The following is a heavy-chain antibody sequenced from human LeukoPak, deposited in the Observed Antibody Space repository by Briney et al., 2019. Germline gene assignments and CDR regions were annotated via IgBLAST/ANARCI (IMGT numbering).Heavy chain of an antibody. CDR3: TREDNWYFDL. Sequence: PGGSLRLSCAASGFTFSDYYMTWIRQAPGKGLEWLSYISTGSTYTNYANSVKGRFTISRDNAKNSLSLQLNSLRAEDTAVYYCTREDNWYFDLWGRRTLVTVSS. CDR2: ISTGSTYT. V-gene: IGHV3-11*05. J-gene: IGHJ2*01. CDR1: GFTFSDYY.